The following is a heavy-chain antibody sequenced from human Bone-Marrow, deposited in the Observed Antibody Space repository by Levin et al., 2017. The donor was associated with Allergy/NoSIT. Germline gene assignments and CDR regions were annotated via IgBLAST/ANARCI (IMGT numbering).Heavy chain of an antibody. CDR1: GFTFDDHV. CDR3: VKDFHSGSFYYFDY. Sequence: LSLTCAASGFTFDDHVMHWVRQAPGMDLEWVAGVTWNSGIIGYADSVKGRFTISRDNAKKSIFLQMNSLRAEDTALYFCVKDFHSGSFYYFDYWGQGTLVTVSS. D-gene: IGHD1-26*01. CDR2: VTWNSGII. J-gene: IGHJ4*02. V-gene: IGHV3-9*01.